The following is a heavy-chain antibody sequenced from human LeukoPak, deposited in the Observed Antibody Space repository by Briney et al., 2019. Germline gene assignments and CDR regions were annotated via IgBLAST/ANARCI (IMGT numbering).Heavy chain of an antibody. J-gene: IGHJ6*03. CDR1: GYTFTSYY. D-gene: IGHD2-2*01. CDR2: INPSGGST. V-gene: IGHV1-46*01. Sequence: ASVKVSCKASGYTFTSYYMHWVRQAPGQGLEWMGIINPSGGSTSYAQKFQGRVTMTRDMSTSTVYMELSSLRSEDTAVYYCASKACSSTSCYVPSYMDVWGKGTTVTVSS. CDR3: ASKACSSTSCYVPSYMDV.